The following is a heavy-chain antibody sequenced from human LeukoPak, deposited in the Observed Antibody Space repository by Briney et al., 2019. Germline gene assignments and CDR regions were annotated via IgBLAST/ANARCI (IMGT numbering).Heavy chain of an antibody. D-gene: IGHD3-10*01. Sequence: KSSETLSLTCAVYGGSFSGYYWSWIRQPPGKGLEWIGEINHSGSTNYNPSLKSRVTISVDTSKNQFSLKLSSVTAADTAVYYCARSPPPVLLWFGELLPRWFDPWGQGTLVTVSS. CDR3: ARSPPPVLLWFGELLPRWFDP. CDR2: INHSGST. J-gene: IGHJ5*02. V-gene: IGHV4-34*01. CDR1: GGSFSGYY.